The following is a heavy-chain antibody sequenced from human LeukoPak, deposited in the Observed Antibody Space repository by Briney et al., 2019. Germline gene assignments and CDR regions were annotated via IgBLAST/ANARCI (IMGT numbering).Heavy chain of an antibody. J-gene: IGHJ4*02. CDR2: IKQDGSEK. V-gene: IGHV3-7*01. CDR1: GFTFSSYW. D-gene: IGHD4-17*01. CDR3: ARVSPDYGDYRYYFDY. Sequence: GGSLRLSCAASGFTFSSYWMSWVRQAPGKGLEWVANIKQDGSEKYYVDSVKGRFTISRDNAKNSLYLQMNSLRAEDTAVYYCARVSPDYGDYRYYFDYWGQGTLVTVSS.